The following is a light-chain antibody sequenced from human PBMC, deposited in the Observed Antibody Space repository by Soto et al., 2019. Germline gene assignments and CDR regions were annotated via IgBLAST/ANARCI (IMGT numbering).Light chain of an antibody. V-gene: IGKV3-20*01. J-gene: IGKJ5*01. CDR3: QHYVGGSPIT. Sequence: EIVMTQSPRNLSFSPSERPTPSRKSSQSVSSRLAWYQQKPGQAPRLLISGASSRATGIPDRFSGSGSGTDFTLTISRLEPEDFALYYCQHYVGGSPITFGQGTRLETK. CDR2: GAS. CDR1: QSVSSR.